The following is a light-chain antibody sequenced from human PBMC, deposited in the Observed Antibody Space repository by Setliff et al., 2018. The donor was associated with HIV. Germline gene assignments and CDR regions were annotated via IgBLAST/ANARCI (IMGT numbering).Light chain of an antibody. CDR2: DAT. J-gene: IGLJ1*01. CDR1: TGAVTSGHY. Sequence: QAVVTQESSLTVSPGGTISLTCVSSTGAVTSGHYHHWFQQKPGQVPRPLIYDATKRHSWTPSRFSGSLLRDKAALTLSNAQAEDEADYYCLLSYGGARVFGSGTKVTVL. V-gene: IGLV7-46*01. CDR3: LLSYGGARV.